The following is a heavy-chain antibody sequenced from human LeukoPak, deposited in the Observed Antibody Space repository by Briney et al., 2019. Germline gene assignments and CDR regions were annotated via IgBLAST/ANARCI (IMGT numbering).Heavy chain of an antibody. D-gene: IGHD6-19*01. CDR3: ARETEYSSGWYSDRNYYYGMDV. V-gene: IGHV3-30-3*01. CDR2: ISYDGSNK. J-gene: IGHJ6*02. Sequence: GGSLRLSCAASGFTFSSYAMHWVRQAPGKGLVWVAVISYDGSNKYYADSVKGRFTISRDNSKNTLYLQMNSLRAEDTAVYYCARETEYSSGWYSDRNYYYGMDVWGQGTTVTVSS. CDR1: GFTFSSYA.